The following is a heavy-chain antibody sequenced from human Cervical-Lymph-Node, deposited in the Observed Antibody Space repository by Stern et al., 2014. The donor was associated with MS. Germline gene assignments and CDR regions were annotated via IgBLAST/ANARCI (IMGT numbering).Heavy chain of an antibody. D-gene: IGHD2-8*01. CDR1: GGSISSGGYY. J-gene: IGHJ5*02. CDR2: IYDSGST. CDR3: AREGGMLHH. V-gene: IGHV4-31*03. Sequence: QVQLQESGPGLVKPSQTLSLTCTVSGGSISSGGYYWSWNRQHPGKDLEAIGYIYDSGSTYYNPPLQSRVNISVDTSKNQFSLKLSSVTAADTAVYYCAREGGMLHHWGQGTLVTVSS.